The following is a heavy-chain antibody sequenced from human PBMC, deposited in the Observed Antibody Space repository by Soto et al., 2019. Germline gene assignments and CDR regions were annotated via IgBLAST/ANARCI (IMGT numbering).Heavy chain of an antibody. V-gene: IGHV1-18*01. CDR2: ISTYNGKT. CDR1: VYTFINYG. Sequence: QVQLVQSGGEVKEPGASVKVSCKASVYTFINYGISWVRQAAGQGLEWVGWISTYNGKTKYAQNFQGRVTMTADTSTSTVYMDMRSLRSDDTAVYYCARDQVDCSCGSCNSYFYYMDVWGKGTTVAVSS. D-gene: IGHD2-21*01. J-gene: IGHJ6*03. CDR3: ARDQVDCSCGSCNSYFYYMDV.